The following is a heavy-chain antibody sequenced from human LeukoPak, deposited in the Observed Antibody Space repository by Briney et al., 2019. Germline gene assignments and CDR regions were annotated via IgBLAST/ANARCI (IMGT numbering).Heavy chain of an antibody. CDR2: ISSSSSYI. J-gene: IGHJ4*02. CDR3: ARTLGYCSGGSCYDDY. V-gene: IGHV3-21*01. CDR1: GFTFSSYS. Sequence: PGGSLRLSCAASGFTFSSYSMNWVRQAPGKGLEWVSSISSSSSYIYYADSVKGRFTISRDNAKNSLYLQMNSLRAEDTAVYYCARTLGYCSGGSCYDDYWGQGTLVTVSS. D-gene: IGHD2-15*01.